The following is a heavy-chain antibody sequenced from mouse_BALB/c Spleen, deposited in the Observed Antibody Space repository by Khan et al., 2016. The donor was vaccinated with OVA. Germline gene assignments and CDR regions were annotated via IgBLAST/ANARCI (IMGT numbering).Heavy chain of an antibody. J-gene: IGHJ2*01. CDR3: ARIKKIVATYFDC. CDR2: TNPTNGRT. CDR1: GYTFTSYW. D-gene: IGHD1-1*01. V-gene: IGHV1S81*02. Sequence: LQQSGAELVKAGASVKLSCKASGYTFTSYWMHWVRQRLGQGLEWFAETNPTNGRTYYNEKFKSKATLTVDKSSSTAYMLLSGPTFEDSAVYYCARIKKIVATYFDCWSQGTTHTVSS.